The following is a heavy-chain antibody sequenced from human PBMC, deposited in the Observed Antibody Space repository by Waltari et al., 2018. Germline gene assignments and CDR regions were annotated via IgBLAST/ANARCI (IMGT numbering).Heavy chain of an antibody. D-gene: IGHD6-6*01. V-gene: IGHV3-23*01. CDR2: ITGSAGNT. CDR1: GFTFSSYA. J-gene: IGHJ4*02. Sequence: EVQLLESGGGLVQPGGSLRLSCAASGFTFSSYAMSWVRQAPGKGLEWVSGITGSAGNTYYADSVKGRFTISRDNSKNTLYLQMNSLRAEDTAVYYCAKGQLKVDYWGQGTLVTVSS. CDR3: AKGQLKVDY.